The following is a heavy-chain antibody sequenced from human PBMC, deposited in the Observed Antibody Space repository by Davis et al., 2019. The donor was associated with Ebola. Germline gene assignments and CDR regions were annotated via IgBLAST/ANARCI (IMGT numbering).Heavy chain of an antibody. CDR1: GYSFSSYG. Sequence: ASVKVSCKASGYSFSSYGISWVRQAPGQGLEWMGWISAYNGNTNYAQKLQGRVTMTRDTSSSTAYMELRSPRSDDTAVYFCSRDQQPSYTYWSGFYMFSNFWGQGTLVIVSS. J-gene: IGHJ1*01. CDR2: ISAYNGNT. CDR3: SRDQQPSYTYWSGFYMFSNF. D-gene: IGHD3-3*01. V-gene: IGHV1-18*01.